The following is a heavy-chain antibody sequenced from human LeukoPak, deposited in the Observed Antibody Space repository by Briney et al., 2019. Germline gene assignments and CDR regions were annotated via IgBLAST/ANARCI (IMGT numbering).Heavy chain of an antibody. D-gene: IGHD6-13*01. CDR3: ARHLRQQLVPGYYYYYMDV. Sequence: GGSLRLSCAASGFTFSNYAMRWVRQAPGKGLEWVSGISGSGDSTYYADSVKGRFTISRDNSKNTLYLQMNSLRAEDTAVYYCARHLRQQLVPGYYYYYMDVWGKGTTVTISS. CDR2: ISGSGDST. CDR1: GFTFSNYA. J-gene: IGHJ6*03. V-gene: IGHV3-23*01.